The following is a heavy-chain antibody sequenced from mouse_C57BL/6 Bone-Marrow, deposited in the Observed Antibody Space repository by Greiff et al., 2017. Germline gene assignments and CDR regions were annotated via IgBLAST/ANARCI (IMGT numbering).Heavy chain of an antibody. CDR2: IYPRSGNT. V-gene: IGHV1-81*01. CDR3: ARGVWRFAY. Sequence: QVQLQQSGAELARPGASVKLSCKASGYTFTSYGISWVKQRTGQGLEWIGEIYPRSGNTYYNEKFKGKATLTADKSSSTAYMELRSLTSDDSAVYFCARGVWRFAYWGQGTLVTVSA. J-gene: IGHJ3*01. CDR1: GYTFTSYG.